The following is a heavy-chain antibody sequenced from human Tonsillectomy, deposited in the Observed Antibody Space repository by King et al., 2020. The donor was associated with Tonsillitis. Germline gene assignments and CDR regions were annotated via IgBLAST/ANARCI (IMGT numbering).Heavy chain of an antibody. CDR1: GFTFSDYD. V-gene: IGHV3-21*01. CDR3: AKDKGADYYDSGRGAFDI. CDR2: LSSSSRNT. D-gene: IGHD3-22*01. Sequence: VQLVESGGGLVKPGGSLRLSCATSGFTFSDYDMKWVRQAPGKGREGVLSLSSSSRNTHFADYVKGRFSISIDNAKNSLYLQIHSLRVEDKAVYYCAKDKGADYYDSGRGAFDIWGQGTMVTVSS. J-gene: IGHJ3*02.